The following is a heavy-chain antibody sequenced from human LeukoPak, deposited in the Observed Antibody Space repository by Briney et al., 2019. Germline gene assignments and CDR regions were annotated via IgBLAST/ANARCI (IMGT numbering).Heavy chain of an antibody. J-gene: IGHJ3*02. CDR2: INPNSGGT. D-gene: IGHD3-10*01. CDR1: GYTFTSYA. Sequence: ASVKVSCKASGYTFTSYAMHWVRQAPGQGLEWMGWINPNSGGTNYAQKFQGWVTMIRDTSISTAYMELSRLRSDDTAVYYCASGSGSYSHDAFDIWGQGTMVTVSS. CDR3: ASGSGSYSHDAFDI. V-gene: IGHV1-2*04.